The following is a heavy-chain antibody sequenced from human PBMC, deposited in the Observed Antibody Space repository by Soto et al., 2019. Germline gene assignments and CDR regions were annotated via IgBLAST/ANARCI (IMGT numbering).Heavy chain of an antibody. CDR3: TKNSGYYSGSAYYFEY. CDR1: GFSFSNYA. Sequence: CSAAGFSFSNYAMSWVRQAPGKGLEWVSVISGSGSSGIYADSVKGRFTISRDHSKNTLYLQMNSLKAEDTAVYYCTKNSGYYSGSAYYFEYWGQGTLVTVSP. CDR2: ISGSGSSG. J-gene: IGHJ4*02. V-gene: IGHV3-23*01. D-gene: IGHD3-10*01.